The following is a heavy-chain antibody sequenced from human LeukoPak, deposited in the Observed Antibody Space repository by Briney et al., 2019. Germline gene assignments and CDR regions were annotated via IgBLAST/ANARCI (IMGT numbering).Heavy chain of an antibody. D-gene: IGHD4-17*01. CDR2: IYYSGST. V-gene: IGHV4-61*01. J-gene: IGHJ5*02. CDR1: GGSVSSGSYY. Sequence: SETLSLTCTVSGGSVSSGSYYWSWIRQPPGKGLEWIGYIYYSGSTNYNPSLKSRVTISVDTSKNQFSLKLSSVTAADTAVYYCARTGTTVTNWFDPWGQGTLVTVSS. CDR3: ARTGTTVTNWFDP.